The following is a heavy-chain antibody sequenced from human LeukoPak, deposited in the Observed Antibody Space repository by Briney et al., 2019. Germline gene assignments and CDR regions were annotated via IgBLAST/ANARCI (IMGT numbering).Heavy chain of an antibody. CDR2: IYHSGST. CDR3: VRTIAAAGKPIDY. D-gene: IGHD6-13*01. V-gene: IGHV4-4*02. Sequence: SETLSLTCAVSGGSISSSNWWSWVRQPPGKGLEWIGEIYHSGSTNYNPSLKSRVTISVDKSKNQFSLKLSSATAADTAVYYCVRTIAAAGKPIDYWGQGTLVTVSS. J-gene: IGHJ4*02. CDR1: GGSISSSNW.